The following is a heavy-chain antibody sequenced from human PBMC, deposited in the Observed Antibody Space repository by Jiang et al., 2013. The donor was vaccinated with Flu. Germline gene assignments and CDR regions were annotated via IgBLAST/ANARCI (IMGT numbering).Heavy chain of an antibody. J-gene: IGHJ4*02. Sequence: LLKPSETLSLTCTVSGGSISSSSYYWGWIRQPPGKGLEWIGSIYYSGSTYYNPSLKSRVTISVDTSKNQFSLKLSSVTAADTAVYYCASLNEYPAPYYDFWSGYYPNRYYFDYWGQGTLVTVSS. CDR1: GGSISSSSYY. CDR3: ASLNEYPAPYYDFWSGYYPNRYYFDY. V-gene: IGHV4-39*01. D-gene: IGHD3-3*01. CDR2: IYYSGST.